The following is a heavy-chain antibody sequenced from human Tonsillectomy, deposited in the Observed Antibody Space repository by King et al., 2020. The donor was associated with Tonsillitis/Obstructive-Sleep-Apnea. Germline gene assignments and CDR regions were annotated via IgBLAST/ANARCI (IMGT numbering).Heavy chain of an antibody. V-gene: IGHV1-69*09. CDR1: GGTFSSYA. Sequence: QLVQSGAEVKKPGSSVKVSCEASGGTFSSYAISWVRQAPGQGLEWMGRIIPILGIANYAQKFQGRVTITADKSTSTAYMELSSLRSEDTAVYYCARDPYGDYWNWFDPWGQGTLVTVSS. CDR2: IIPILGIA. J-gene: IGHJ5*02. D-gene: IGHD4-17*01. CDR3: ARDPYGDYWNWFDP.